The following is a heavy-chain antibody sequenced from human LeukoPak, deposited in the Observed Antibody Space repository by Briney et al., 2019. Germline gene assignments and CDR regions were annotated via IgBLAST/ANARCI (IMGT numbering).Heavy chain of an antibody. D-gene: IGHD6-19*01. CDR2: VSAYNGDT. V-gene: IGHV1-18*01. J-gene: IGHJ5*02. CDR1: GYTFTHYG. CDR3: ARDHHLAVAANSWFDP. Sequence: ASVKVSCKASGYTFTHYGITWVRQAPGQGLEWMGWVSAYNGDTNYAQSLQGRVTMTTDTSTSTAYMELWSLRSDDTAVYYCARDHHLAVAANSWFDPWGQGTLVTVSS.